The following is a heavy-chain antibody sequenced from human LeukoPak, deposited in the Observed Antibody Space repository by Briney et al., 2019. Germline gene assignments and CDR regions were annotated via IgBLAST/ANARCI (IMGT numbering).Heavy chain of an antibody. CDR1: GFTFSIYA. CDR3: AREASSQWSGSAFDI. D-gene: IGHD6-19*01. Sequence: GGSLRLSCAASGFTFSIYAMSWVRQAPGKGLEWVSAISGSGGTAYYADSVKGRFTISRDNAKNSLYLQMNSLRAEDTAVYYCAREASSQWSGSAFDIWGQGTMVTVSS. V-gene: IGHV3-23*01. J-gene: IGHJ3*02. CDR2: ISGSGGTA.